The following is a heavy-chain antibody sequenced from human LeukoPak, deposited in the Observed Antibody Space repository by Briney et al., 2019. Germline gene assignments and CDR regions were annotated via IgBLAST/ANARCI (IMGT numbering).Heavy chain of an antibody. Sequence: GGSLRLSCAASGFTFSSYWMSWVRQAPGKGLEWVANIKQDGSEKYYVDSVKGRFTISRDSAKNSLYLQMNSLRAEDTAVYYCARTISTGIAVAAKGYWGQGTLVTVSS. CDR3: ARTISTGIAVAAKGY. J-gene: IGHJ4*02. CDR1: GFTFSSYW. D-gene: IGHD6-19*01. V-gene: IGHV3-7*01. CDR2: IKQDGSEK.